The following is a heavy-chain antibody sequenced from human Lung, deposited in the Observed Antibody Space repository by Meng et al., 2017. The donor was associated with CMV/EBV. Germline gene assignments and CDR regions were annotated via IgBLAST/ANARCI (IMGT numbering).Heavy chain of an antibody. CDR1: GFTYSSDW. J-gene: IGHJ4*02. CDR2: INSDGSST. V-gene: IGHV3-74*01. CDR3: VLGNGWMRTDQ. D-gene: IGHD6-19*01. Sequence: GQAVEAGGGLVLKGGSLIRSCAASGFTYSSDWLRWVRQAPGKGLVRVSRINSDGSSTSYADSVKGRFTISRDNAKNTVYLQMNSLRVEDTAIYYCVLGNGWMRTDQRGRGTLVTVSS.